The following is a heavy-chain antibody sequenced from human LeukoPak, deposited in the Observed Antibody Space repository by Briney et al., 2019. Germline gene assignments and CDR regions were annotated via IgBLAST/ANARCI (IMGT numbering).Heavy chain of an antibody. CDR1: GFTFSTNA. V-gene: IGHV3-23*01. Sequence: TGGSLRLSCAASGFTFSTNAMAWVRQAPGKGLEWVSAIRGSGDDTYYADSVKGRFTISRDNSKNTLSLQMNSLRAEDTAVYYYAKDFRVSYWGQGTLVTVSS. CDR2: IRGSGDDT. CDR3: AKDFRVSY. J-gene: IGHJ4*02.